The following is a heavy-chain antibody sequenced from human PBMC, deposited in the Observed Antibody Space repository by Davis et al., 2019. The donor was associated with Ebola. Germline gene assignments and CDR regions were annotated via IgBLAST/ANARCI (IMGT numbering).Heavy chain of an antibody. CDR2: IYHSGST. V-gene: IGHV4-4*02. J-gene: IGHJ5*02. CDR1: GGSISSSNW. CDR3: AREWDIVVVPAAPVFDL. D-gene: IGHD2-2*01. Sequence: MPSETLSPTCAVPGGSISSSNWWSWVRHPPGKGLEWIGEIYHSGSTNYNPSLKSRVTISVDKSRNQFSLRLNSVTAADTAVYYCAREWDIVVVPAAPVFDLWGQGTLVTVSS.